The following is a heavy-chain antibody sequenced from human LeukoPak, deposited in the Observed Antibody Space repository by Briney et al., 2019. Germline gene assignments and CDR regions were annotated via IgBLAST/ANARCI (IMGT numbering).Heavy chain of an antibody. J-gene: IGHJ6*02. V-gene: IGHV4-59*04. CDR3: ARRVAAHKPYYYYYGMDV. Sequence: SETLSLTCTVSGGSISSYYWRWIRQPPGKGLEWIGYIYYSGSTYYNPSLKSRVTISVDTSKNQFSLKLSSVTAADTAVYYCARRVAAHKPYYYYYGMDVWGQGTTVTVSS. D-gene: IGHD6-6*01. CDR1: GGSISSYY. CDR2: IYYSGST.